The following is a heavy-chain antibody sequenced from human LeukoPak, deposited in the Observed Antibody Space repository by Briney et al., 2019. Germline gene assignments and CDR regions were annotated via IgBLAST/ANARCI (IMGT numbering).Heavy chain of an antibody. D-gene: IGHD1-26*01. CDR2: VYYNGST. CDR1: GGYISGDY. Sequence: SETLSLTCTVSGGYISGDYWIWIRQPPGKGLEWIGEVYYNGSTSHNPSLKSRLTISVDTSKKQFSLNLSSVTAADTAVYYCARDFHSRYGGRYLDYWGQGTLVTVSS. V-gene: IGHV4-59*01. J-gene: IGHJ4*02. CDR3: ARDFHSRYGGRYLDY.